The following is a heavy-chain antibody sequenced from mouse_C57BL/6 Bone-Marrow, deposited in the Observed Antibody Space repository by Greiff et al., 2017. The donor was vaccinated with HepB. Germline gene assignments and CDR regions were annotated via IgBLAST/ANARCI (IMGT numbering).Heavy chain of an antibody. CDR1: GFSLTSYG. Sequence: VKLQESGPGLVAPSQSLSITCTVSGFSLTSYGVDWVRQSPGKGLEWLGVIWGVGSTNYNSALKSRLSISKDNSKSQVFLKMNSLQTDDTAMYYCASSSYYYGSSYGVMDYWGQGTSVTVSS. CDR3: ASSSYYYGSSYGVMDY. D-gene: IGHD1-1*01. J-gene: IGHJ4*01. CDR2: IWGVGST. V-gene: IGHV2-6*01.